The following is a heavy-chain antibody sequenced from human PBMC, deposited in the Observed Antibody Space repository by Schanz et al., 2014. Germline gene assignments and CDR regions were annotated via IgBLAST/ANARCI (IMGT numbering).Heavy chain of an antibody. CDR1: GYTFTSID. Sequence: QVQLVQSGAEVKKPGASVKVSCKTSGYTFTSIDFNWVRQATGQGLEWVGWINPKTGNSGCAQKFQGRVTMTTDISTSTAYMQLRSLTSDDTAVYYCARVVRSDYLSELDFWGQGTQVIVSS. D-gene: IGHD4-17*01. CDR2: INPKTGNS. V-gene: IGHV1-8*01. J-gene: IGHJ4*02. CDR3: ARVVRSDYLSELDF.